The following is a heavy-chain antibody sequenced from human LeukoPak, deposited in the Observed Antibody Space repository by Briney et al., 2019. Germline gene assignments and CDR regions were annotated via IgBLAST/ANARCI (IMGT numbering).Heavy chain of an antibody. Sequence: SETLSLTRGVPGGPISGTNWWSWVRQPPGQGLEWIGEISLAGQTNYNPPLNGRVTMSLDKSSNQLSLHLTSVTAADTATYFCSRESGPFCPFGYWGQGTLVIVSS. D-gene: IGHD1-26*01. CDR2: ISLAGQT. V-gene: IGHV4/OR15-8*02. CDR1: GGPISGTNW. CDR3: SRESGPFCPFGY. J-gene: IGHJ4*02.